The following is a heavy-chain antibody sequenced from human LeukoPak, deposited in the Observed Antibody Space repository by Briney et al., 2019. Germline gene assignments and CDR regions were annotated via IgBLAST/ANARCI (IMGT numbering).Heavy chain of an antibody. Sequence: PGGSLRLSCAASGFAFSSYPMSWVRQAPGKGLEWVSAISGSGGSTYYADSVKGRFTISRDNSKNTLYLQMNSLRAEDTAVYYCAKDLRVDYGDYDCYFDYWGQGTLVTVSS. V-gene: IGHV3-23*01. CDR1: GFAFSSYP. CDR3: AKDLRVDYGDYDCYFDY. D-gene: IGHD4-17*01. CDR2: ISGSGGST. J-gene: IGHJ4*02.